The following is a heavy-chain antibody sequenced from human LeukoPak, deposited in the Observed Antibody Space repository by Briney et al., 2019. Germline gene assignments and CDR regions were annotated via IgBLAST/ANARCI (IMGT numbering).Heavy chain of an antibody. V-gene: IGHV1-2*02. D-gene: IGHD2-2*01. CDR2: INPNSGGT. J-gene: IGHJ3*02. Sequence: ASVKVSCKASGYTFTGYYIHWVRQAPGQGLEWMGWINPNSGGTNFAQKFQGRVSMTRDTSISTAYMELSRLRSDDTAVYYCARFRVPAALSEAFDIWGQGTMVTVSS. CDR1: GYTFTGYY. CDR3: ARFRVPAALSEAFDI.